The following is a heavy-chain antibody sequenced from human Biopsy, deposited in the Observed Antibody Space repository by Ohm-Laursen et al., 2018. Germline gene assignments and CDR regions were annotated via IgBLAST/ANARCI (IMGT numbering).Heavy chain of an antibody. CDR2: SNTDGSHT. J-gene: IGHJ5*01. CDR3: ARDASQGFDS. V-gene: IGHV3-74*01. Sequence: SLRLSCAASGVTLSGYKMNWVRQAPGKGLVWVSRSNTDGSHTNYADSVKGRFTTSTDNAKNTLYLYMSSLTVEDTAVYFCARDASQGFDSWGQGTLVTVSS. CDR1: GVTLSGYK.